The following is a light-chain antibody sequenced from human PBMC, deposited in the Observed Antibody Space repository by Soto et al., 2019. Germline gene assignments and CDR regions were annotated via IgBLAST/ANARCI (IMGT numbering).Light chain of an antibody. CDR2: DVS. CDR3: CSYTTSNTRQIV. Sequence: QSALTQPASVSGSPGQSITISCTGTSSDVGGYNYVSWYQQPPGKAPKFMIYDVSNRPSGVPNRFSGSKSGNTASLTISGLQAEDEADYYCCSYTTSNTRQIVFGTGTKVTVL. V-gene: IGLV2-14*01. CDR1: SSDVGGYNY. J-gene: IGLJ1*01.